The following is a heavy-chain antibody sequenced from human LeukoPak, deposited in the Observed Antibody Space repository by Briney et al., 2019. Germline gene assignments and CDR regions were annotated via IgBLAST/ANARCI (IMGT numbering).Heavy chain of an antibody. CDR1: GGTFSSYA. Sequence: SVKVSCKASGGTFSSYAISWARQAPGQGLEWMGRIIPILGIANYAQKFQGRVTTTADKSTSTAYMELSSLRSENTAVYYCARGDFGYIRGNYFDYWGQGTLVTVSS. J-gene: IGHJ4*02. D-gene: IGHD1-1*01. CDR2: IIPILGIA. V-gene: IGHV1-69*04. CDR3: ARGDFGYIRGNYFDY.